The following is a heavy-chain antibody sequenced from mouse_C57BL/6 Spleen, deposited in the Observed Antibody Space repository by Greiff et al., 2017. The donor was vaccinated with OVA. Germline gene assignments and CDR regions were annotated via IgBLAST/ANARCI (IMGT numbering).Heavy chain of an antibody. V-gene: IGHV3-1*01. D-gene: IGHD2-3*01. Sequence: EVQLQQSGPGMVKPSQSLSLTCTVTGYSITSGYDWHWIRHFPGNKLEWMGYISYSGSTNYNPSLKSRISITHDTSKNHFFLKLNSVTTEDTATYYCARGDGYYDAMDYWGQGTSVTVSS. CDR1: GYSITSGYD. J-gene: IGHJ4*01. CDR3: ARGDGYYDAMDY. CDR2: ISYSGST.